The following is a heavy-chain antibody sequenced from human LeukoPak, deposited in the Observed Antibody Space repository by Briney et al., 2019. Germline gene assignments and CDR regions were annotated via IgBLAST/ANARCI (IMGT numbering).Heavy chain of an antibody. V-gene: IGHV4-30-4*07. CDR1: GGSISSGGYS. D-gene: IGHD4-17*01. CDR3: AREGIHGRDYDEKGWFDP. J-gene: IGHJ5*02. CDR2: IYYSGST. Sequence: SETLSLTCAVSGGSISSGGYSWSWIRQPPGKGLEWIGYIYYSGSTYYNPSLKSRVTISVDTSKNQFSLKLSSVTAADTAVYYCAREGIHGRDYDEKGWFDPWGQGTLVTVSS.